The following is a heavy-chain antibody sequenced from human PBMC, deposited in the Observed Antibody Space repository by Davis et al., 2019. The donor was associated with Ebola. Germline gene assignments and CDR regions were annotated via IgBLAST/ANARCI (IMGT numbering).Heavy chain of an antibody. Sequence: GESLKISCAASGFTVSSNYMSWVRQAPGKGLEWVSVIYSGGSTYYADSVKGRFTISRDNSKNTLYLQMNSLRAEDTAVYYCARGALGYYYYGMDVWGQGTTVTVSS. CDR2: IYSGGST. J-gene: IGHJ6*02. CDR1: GFTVSSNY. V-gene: IGHV3-53*01. CDR3: ARGALGYYYYGMDV.